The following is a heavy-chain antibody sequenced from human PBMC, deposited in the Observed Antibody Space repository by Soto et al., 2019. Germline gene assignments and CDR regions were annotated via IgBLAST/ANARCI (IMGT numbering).Heavy chain of an antibody. V-gene: IGHV3-30*18. J-gene: IGHJ6*02. D-gene: IGHD5-18*01. CDR1: GFTFSSYG. Sequence: GGSLRLSCAASGFTFSSYGMHWVRQAPGKGLEWVAVISYDGSNKYYADSVKGRFTISRDNSKNTLYLQMNSLRAEDTAVYYCAKYRTVGYGYYYGMDVWGQGTTVTVS. CDR2: ISYDGSNK. CDR3: AKYRTVGYGYYYGMDV.